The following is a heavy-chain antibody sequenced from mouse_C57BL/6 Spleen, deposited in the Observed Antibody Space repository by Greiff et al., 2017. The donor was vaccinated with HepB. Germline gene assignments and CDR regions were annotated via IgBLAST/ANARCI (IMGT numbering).Heavy chain of an antibody. CDR1: GYTFTDYN. CDR3: ARPRQLRGYAMDY. Sequence: VQLKQSGPELVKPGASVKMSCKASGYTFTDYNMHWVKQSHGKSLEWIGYINPNNGGTSYNQKFKGKATLTVNKSSSTAYMELRSLTSEDSAVYYCARPRQLRGYAMDYWGQGTSVTVSS. J-gene: IGHJ4*01. CDR2: INPNNGGT. V-gene: IGHV1-22*01. D-gene: IGHD3-2*02.